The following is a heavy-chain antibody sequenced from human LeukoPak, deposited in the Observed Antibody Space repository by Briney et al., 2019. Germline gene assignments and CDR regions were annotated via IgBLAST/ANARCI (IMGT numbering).Heavy chain of an antibody. D-gene: IGHD3-22*01. J-gene: IGHJ3*02. CDR1: GYSFTTYW. V-gene: IGHV5-51*01. Sequence: GESLKISCKGSGYSFTTYWIGWVRQMPGKGLEWMGIIYPDDSDTRYGPSFQGQVTISADKSISTAYLQWSSLKASDTAMYYCARQRSTAYYDSSGLPYDAFDIWGQGTMVNVSS. CDR2: IYPDDSDT. CDR3: ARQRSTAYYDSSGLPYDAFDI.